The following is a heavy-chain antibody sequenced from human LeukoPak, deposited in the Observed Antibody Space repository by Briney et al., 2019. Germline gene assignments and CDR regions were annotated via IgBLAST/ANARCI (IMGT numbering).Heavy chain of an antibody. Sequence: PGGSLRLSCAASGFTFSSHWMGWVRQAPGKGLEWLANIKEDGHEKYYVDSVQGRFTISRDNAKNSLFLQMDSLRAEDTAVYFCARHGYYVFDYWGQGTLVTVSS. J-gene: IGHJ4*02. CDR2: IKEDGHEK. CDR3: ARHGYYVFDY. D-gene: IGHD4-17*01. CDR1: GFTFSSHW. V-gene: IGHV3-7*01.